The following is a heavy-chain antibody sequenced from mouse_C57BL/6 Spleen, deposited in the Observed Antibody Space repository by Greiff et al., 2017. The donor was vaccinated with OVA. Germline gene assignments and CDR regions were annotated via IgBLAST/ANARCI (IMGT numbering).Heavy chain of an antibody. V-gene: IGHV14-4*01. CDR1: GFNIKDDY. Sequence: VQLKESGAELVRPGASVKLSCTASGFNIKDDYMHWVKQRPEQGLEWIGWIDPENGDTEYASKFQGKATITADTSSNTAYLQLSSLTSEDTAVYYCTTRIYDGYYWGQGTTLTVSS. CDR3: TTRIYDGYY. CDR2: IDPENGDT. D-gene: IGHD2-3*01. J-gene: IGHJ2*01.